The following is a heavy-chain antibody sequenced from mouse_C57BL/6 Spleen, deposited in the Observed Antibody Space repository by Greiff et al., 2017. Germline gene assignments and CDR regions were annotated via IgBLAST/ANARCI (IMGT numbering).Heavy chain of an antibody. D-gene: IGHD2-3*01. CDR2: INPSNGGT. J-gene: IGHJ2*01. CDR3: ARLAVARKGDGCC. CDR1: GYTFTSYW. Sequence: VQLQQPGTELVKPGASVKLSCKASGYTFTSYWMHWVKQRPGQGLEWIGNINPSNGGTNYNEKFKSKATLTVDKSSSTAYMQLSSLTSEDSAVYYGARLAVARKGDGCCWGQGTTLTVSS. V-gene: IGHV1-53*01.